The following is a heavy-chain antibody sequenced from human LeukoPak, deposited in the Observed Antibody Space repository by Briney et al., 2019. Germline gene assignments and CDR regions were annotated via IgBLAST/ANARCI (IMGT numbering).Heavy chain of an antibody. Sequence: ASVKVSCKASGYTFTSYDINWVRQATGQGLEWMGWMNPNSGNTGYAQKFQGRVTMTRNTSISTAYMELSSLRSEDTAVYYCARGRSGYDLDAFDIWGQGTMVTVSP. D-gene: IGHD5-12*01. CDR1: GYTFTSYD. V-gene: IGHV1-8*01. CDR3: ARGRSGYDLDAFDI. J-gene: IGHJ3*02. CDR2: MNPNSGNT.